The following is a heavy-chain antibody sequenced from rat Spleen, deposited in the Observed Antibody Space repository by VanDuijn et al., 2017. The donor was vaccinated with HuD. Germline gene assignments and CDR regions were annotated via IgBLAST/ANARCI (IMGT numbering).Heavy chain of an antibody. Sequence: EVQLVESGGGLVQPGRSLKLSYAASGFTFSDYNMAWVRQAPKKGLEWVATMSYDGSSTYYRVSVEGRFTISRDNAKNTLYLQMDSLRSEDTATYYCARQEYNKYYFDYWGQGVMVTVSS. CDR3: ARQEYNKYYFDY. J-gene: IGHJ2*01. CDR1: GFTFSDYN. CDR2: MSYDGSST. D-gene: IGHD1-10*01. V-gene: IGHV5-7*01.